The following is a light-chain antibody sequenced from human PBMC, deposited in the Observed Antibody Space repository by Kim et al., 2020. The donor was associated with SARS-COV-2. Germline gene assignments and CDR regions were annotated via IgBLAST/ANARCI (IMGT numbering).Light chain of an antibody. CDR3: QHRQT. CDR1: QSVSRW. Sequence: STRAASVGNRVPLTCRASQSVSRWLAGYQQKPGNAPKLLIYDGSNLQSGVPSRFSGSGSGTEFTLTISSLQPDDFAMYYCQHRQTFGQGTKVDIK. J-gene: IGKJ1*01. CDR2: DGS. V-gene: IGKV1-5*01.